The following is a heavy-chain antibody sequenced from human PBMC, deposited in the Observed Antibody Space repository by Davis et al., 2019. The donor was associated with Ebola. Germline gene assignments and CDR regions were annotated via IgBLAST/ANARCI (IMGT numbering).Heavy chain of an antibody. CDR3: ARAGRSSWYFDY. Sequence: MPSETLSLTCAVSGGSISSSSSYWGWIRQPPGKGLEWIGNMFYSGSTYYNPSLKSRVTISVDTSKTQFSLKVSSVTAADTAVYYCARAGRSSWYFDYWGQGTLVTVSS. V-gene: IGHV4-39*01. D-gene: IGHD6-13*01. J-gene: IGHJ4*02. CDR2: MFYSGST. CDR1: GGSISSSSSY.